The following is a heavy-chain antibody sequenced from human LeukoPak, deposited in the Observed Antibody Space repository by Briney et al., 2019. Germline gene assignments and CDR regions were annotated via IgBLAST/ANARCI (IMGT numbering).Heavy chain of an antibody. D-gene: IGHD6-19*01. Sequence: GESLKISCKGSGYSFTSYWIGWVRQMPGKGLEWMGIIYPGDSDTRYSPSFQGQVTISADKSISTAYLQWSSLKASDTAMYYCTKTGEYSSDWGAFDIWGQGTMVTVSS. V-gene: IGHV5-51*01. CDR1: GYSFTSYW. J-gene: IGHJ3*02. CDR3: TKTGEYSSDWGAFDI. CDR2: IYPGDSDT.